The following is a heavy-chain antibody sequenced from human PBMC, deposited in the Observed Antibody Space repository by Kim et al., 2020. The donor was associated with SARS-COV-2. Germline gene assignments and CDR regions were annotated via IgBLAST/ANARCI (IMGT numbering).Heavy chain of an antibody. D-gene: IGHD3-9*01. Sequence: SVKGLFTISRDNAKNSLYLQMNSLRAEDTAVYYCARGVAYYDILTGFFDPWGQGTLVTVSS. CDR3: ARGVAYYDILTGFFDP. J-gene: IGHJ5*02. V-gene: IGHV3-21*01.